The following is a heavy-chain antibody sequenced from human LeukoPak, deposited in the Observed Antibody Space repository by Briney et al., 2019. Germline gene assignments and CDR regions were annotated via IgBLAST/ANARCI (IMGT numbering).Heavy chain of an antibody. Sequence: ASVKVSCTASGYTFTSYDIYWVRQATGQGLEWMGWMNPNSGNTVYAQKFQGRVTITSNTSINTAYMELSSLRSEDTAMYYCARVYYFASSGYYFPPDYWGQGTLVTVSS. J-gene: IGHJ4*02. D-gene: IGHD3-22*01. CDR1: GYTFTSYD. CDR3: ARVYYFASSGYYFPPDY. V-gene: IGHV1-8*03. CDR2: MNPNSGNT.